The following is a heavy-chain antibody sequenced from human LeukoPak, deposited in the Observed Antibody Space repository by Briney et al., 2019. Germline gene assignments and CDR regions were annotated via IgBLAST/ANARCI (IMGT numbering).Heavy chain of an antibody. CDR1: GYTFTAYY. CDR3: ARDPTRGYGRSMSEGQLDY. D-gene: IGHD5-12*01. CDR2: INPNNGDT. Sequence: AAVRVSSKPSGYTFTAYYMQWVRQAPGQGLEWMGCINPNNGDTNYAQKFQGRVTMTRDTSIRTAYMELSRLRSEATAVYYCARDPTRGYGRSMSEGQLDYWGQGTLVAVSS. V-gene: IGHV1-2*02. J-gene: IGHJ4*02.